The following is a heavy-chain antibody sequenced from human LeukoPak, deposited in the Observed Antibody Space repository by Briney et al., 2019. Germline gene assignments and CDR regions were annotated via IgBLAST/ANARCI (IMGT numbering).Heavy chain of an antibody. Sequence: PGRSLRLSCVASGFNFSSYGMHWVRQAPGKGLEGVAIIWYDGSNRNYPDSVKGRFTISRDNSKNTLYLQMNSLRAEDTAVYYCARDLGGDYVENWFDMWGQGTLVTVSS. CDR1: GFNFSSYG. V-gene: IGHV3-33*01. J-gene: IGHJ5*02. D-gene: IGHD4-17*01. CDR2: IWYDGSNR. CDR3: ARDLGGDYVENWFDM.